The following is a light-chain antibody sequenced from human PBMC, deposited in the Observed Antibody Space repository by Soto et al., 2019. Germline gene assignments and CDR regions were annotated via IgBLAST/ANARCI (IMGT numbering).Light chain of an antibody. Sequence: EVVMTQSPLSLPVTLGQPASISCRSSQSLVNSDGNTYLNWFHQRPGQSPRRLIYKVSNRDSGVPDRFSGSGSGTDFTLRISRVEAEDVGLYYCMQGSHWPRTFGQGTRVEIK. V-gene: IGKV2-30*01. CDR3: MQGSHWPRT. J-gene: IGKJ1*01. CDR1: QSLVNSDGNTY. CDR2: KVS.